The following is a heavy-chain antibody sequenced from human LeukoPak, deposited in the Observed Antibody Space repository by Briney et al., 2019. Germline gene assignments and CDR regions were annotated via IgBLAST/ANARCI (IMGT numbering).Heavy chain of an antibody. CDR1: GFTLSSYS. CDR3: ARSSGYSYTTYYYYMDV. J-gene: IGHJ6*03. Sequence: GGSLRLSCAASGFTLSSYSMNWVRQAPGKGLEWVSSISSSSSYIYYADSVKGRFTISRDNANNSLYLQMNSLRAEDTAVYYCARSSGYSYTTYYYYMDVWGKGTTVTVSS. CDR2: ISSSSSYI. D-gene: IGHD5-18*01. V-gene: IGHV3-21*01.